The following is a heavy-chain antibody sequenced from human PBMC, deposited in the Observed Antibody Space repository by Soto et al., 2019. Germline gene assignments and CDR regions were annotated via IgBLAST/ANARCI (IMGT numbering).Heavy chain of an antibody. CDR1: GGSISSYY. Sequence: QVQLQESGPGLVKPSETLSLTCTVSGGSISSYYWSWIRQPPGKGLEWIGYIYYSGSTNYNPSLKSRVTISVDPAKNQFSLKLSSGTAADTAVYYCARHGAEGSSGGSCDSGPDSWGQGTLVTVSS. CDR2: IYYSGST. CDR3: ARHGAEGSSGGSCDSGPDS. D-gene: IGHD2-15*01. J-gene: IGHJ4*02. V-gene: IGHV4-59*08.